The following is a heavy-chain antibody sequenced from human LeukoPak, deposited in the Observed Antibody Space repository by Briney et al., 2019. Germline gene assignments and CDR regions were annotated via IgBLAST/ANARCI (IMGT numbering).Heavy chain of an antibody. V-gene: IGHV1-3*01. CDR3: ASSTRYDILTGALDY. D-gene: IGHD3-9*01. J-gene: IGHJ4*02. CDR1: GYTFTSYA. Sequence: ASVKVSCKASGYTFTSYAMHWVCQAPGQRLEWMGWINAGNGNTKYSQKFQGRVTITRDTSASAAYMELSSLRSEDTAVYYCASSTRYDILTGALDYWGQGTLVTVSS. CDR2: INAGNGNT.